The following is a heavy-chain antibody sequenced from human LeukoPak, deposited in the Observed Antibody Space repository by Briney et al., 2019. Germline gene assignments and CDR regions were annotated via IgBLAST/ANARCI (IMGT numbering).Heavy chain of an antibody. J-gene: IGHJ5*02. V-gene: IGHV1-18*01. D-gene: IGHD3-3*01. Sequence: ASVKVSCKASGYTFTSYGISWVRQAPGQGLEWMGWISAYNGNTNYAQKLQGRVTMTTDTSTSTAYMELRSLRSDDTAVYYCARDDGGYDFWSGYYTYNWFDPWGQGTLVTVSS. CDR2: ISAYNGNT. CDR3: ARDDGGYDFWSGYYTYNWFDP. CDR1: GYTFTSYG.